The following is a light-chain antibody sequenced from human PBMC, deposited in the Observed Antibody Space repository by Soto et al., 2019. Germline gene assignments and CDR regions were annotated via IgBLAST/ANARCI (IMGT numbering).Light chain of an antibody. CDR2: WAS. Sequence: DIVMTQSPDSLAVSLVERATMNCKSGHSVLYSSNNNNYLAWYQQKPGQPPKLLIYWASTRESGVPDRFSGSGSGTDFTLTISSLQAEDVAVYYCQQYYSTPQTFGQGTKGGYQ. J-gene: IGKJ1*01. CDR1: HSVLYSSNNNNY. CDR3: QQYYSTPQT. V-gene: IGKV4-1*01.